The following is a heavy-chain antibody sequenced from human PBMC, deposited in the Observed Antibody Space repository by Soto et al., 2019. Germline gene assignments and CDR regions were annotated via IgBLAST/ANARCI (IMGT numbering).Heavy chain of an antibody. CDR2: VYHSGTT. D-gene: IGHD3-22*01. CDR1: GGSISTYY. Sequence: SETLSLTCTVSGGSISTYYWTWIRQSPGKGPEWIGYVYHSGTTNYNPSLESRVTMSLDTSKNQFSLKLSAVTTADTAVYYCARLDSRGFFDSWGQGTLVTVSS. J-gene: IGHJ4*02. V-gene: IGHV4-59*08. CDR3: ARLDSRGFFDS.